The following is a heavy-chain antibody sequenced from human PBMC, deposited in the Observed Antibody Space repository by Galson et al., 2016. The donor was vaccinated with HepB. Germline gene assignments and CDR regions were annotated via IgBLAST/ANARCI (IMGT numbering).Heavy chain of an antibody. CDR3: AKAWQQLVPDFDS. CDR1: GFSFRTYG. D-gene: IGHD6-13*01. V-gene: IGHV3-30*18. Sequence: SLRLSCAASGFSFRTYGMHWVRQAPGKGLEWVAVISFDGNNKFYADSVKGRFTISRDNSKNTLYLQVNSLRTEDTAVYYCAKAWQQLVPDFDSWGQGTLVTVSS. J-gene: IGHJ4*02. CDR2: ISFDGNNK.